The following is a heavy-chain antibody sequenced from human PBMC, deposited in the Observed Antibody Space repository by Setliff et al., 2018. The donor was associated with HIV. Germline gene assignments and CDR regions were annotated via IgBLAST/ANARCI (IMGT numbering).Heavy chain of an antibody. D-gene: IGHD6-13*01. CDR1: GGSISSYY. CDR3: ARGGSSWFKAFDI. Sequence: PSETLSLTCTVSGGSISSYYWSWIRQPPGKVLEWIGHIYIGSTNYNPSLKSRVTISADTSKNQFSLKLSSVTAADTAVYYCARGGSSWFKAFDIWGQGTMVT. V-gene: IGHV4-4*08. CDR2: IYIGST. J-gene: IGHJ3*02.